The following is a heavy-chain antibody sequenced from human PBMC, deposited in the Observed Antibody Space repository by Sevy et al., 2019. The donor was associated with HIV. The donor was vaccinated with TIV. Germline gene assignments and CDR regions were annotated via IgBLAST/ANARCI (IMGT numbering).Heavy chain of an antibody. CDR1: GFTFSSNT. V-gene: IGHV3-21*01. Sequence: GGSLRLSCAASGFTFSSNTMNWVRQAPGKGLEWVSSISSRSSYIYYTDSVKGRLITSRDDAKNSLYLDMHSLRVEDTAVYYCAKNSVWDDGSSPIDYWGQGTLVTVSS. J-gene: IGHJ4*02. CDR2: ISSRSSYI. CDR3: AKNSVWDDGSSPIDY. D-gene: IGHD1-1*01.